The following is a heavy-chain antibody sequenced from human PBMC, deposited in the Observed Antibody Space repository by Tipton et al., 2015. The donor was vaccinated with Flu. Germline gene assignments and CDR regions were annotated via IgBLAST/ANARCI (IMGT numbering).Heavy chain of an antibody. CDR1: GFSFSSYE. V-gene: IGHV3-48*03. Sequence: SLRLSCAASGFSFSSYEMNWVRQAPGKGLEWVSKIDIHSRSIDYADSVRGRFTISRDSAKRSVYLQMYSLRVEDTAVYYCARDPFLGTGDAFDVWGRGTMVTVSS. CDR3: ARDPFLGTGDAFDV. D-gene: IGHD2/OR15-2a*01. CDR2: IDIHSRSI. J-gene: IGHJ3*01.